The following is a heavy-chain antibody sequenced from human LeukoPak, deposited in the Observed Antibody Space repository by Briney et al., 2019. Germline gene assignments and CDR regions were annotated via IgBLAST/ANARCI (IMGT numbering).Heavy chain of an antibody. D-gene: IGHD3-22*01. CDR3: ARDRHDSSGYYL. CDR1: GFTFSSYS. CDR2: ISSSSSYI. J-gene: IGHJ4*02. Sequence: GGSLRLSCAASGFTFSSYSMNWVRQAPGKGLEWVSSISSSSSYIYYADSVKGRFTISRDNAKNSLYLQMNSLRGEDTAVYYCARDRHDSSGYYLWGQGTLVTVSS. V-gene: IGHV3-21*01.